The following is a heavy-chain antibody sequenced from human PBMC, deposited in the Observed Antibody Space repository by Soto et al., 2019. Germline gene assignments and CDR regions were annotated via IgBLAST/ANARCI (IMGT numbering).Heavy chain of an antibody. CDR2: ISYDGNNK. CDR3: ASSSGSGYQNYFDP. Sequence: ESGGGVVQPGWSLRLSCAASGFNFNSYAMHWVRQAPGEGLGWVAVISYDGNNKYYADSVRGRFTISRDNSKNTLYLQMNSLRTEDTAVYYCASSSGSGYQNYFDPWGQGSLVTVSS. CDR1: GFNFNSYA. D-gene: IGHD3-22*01. V-gene: IGHV3-30-3*01. J-gene: IGHJ5*02.